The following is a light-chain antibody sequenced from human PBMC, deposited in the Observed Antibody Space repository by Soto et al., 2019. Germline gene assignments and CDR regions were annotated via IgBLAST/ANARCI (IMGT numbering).Light chain of an antibody. CDR2: EVS. J-gene: IGLJ3*02. Sequence: HSALTQPPSASGSPGQSVTISCTGTSSDVGGYNYVSWYQQHPGKAPKLMIYEVSKRPSGVPDRFSGSKSGNTASLTVSGLHAEDEADYYCSSYAGSNLWVFGGGTKVTVL. CDR3: SSYAGSNLWV. V-gene: IGLV2-8*01. CDR1: SSDVGGYNY.